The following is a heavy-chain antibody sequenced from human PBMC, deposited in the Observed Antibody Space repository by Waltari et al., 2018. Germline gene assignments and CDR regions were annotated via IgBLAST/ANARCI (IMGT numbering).Heavy chain of an antibody. J-gene: IGHJ4*02. D-gene: IGHD3-3*01. CDR2: IWYDGSNQ. V-gene: IGHV3-33*01. Sequence: QVQLVESGGGVVQPGRSLRLSCAASGFTFSSYGMHWVRQAPGKGLEWVAVIWYDGSNQYYADSVKGRFTISRDNSKNTLYLQMNSLRAEDTAVYYCARDQHDFWSGPPGGYWGQGTLVTVSS. CDR3: ARDQHDFWSGPPGGY. CDR1: GFTFSSYG.